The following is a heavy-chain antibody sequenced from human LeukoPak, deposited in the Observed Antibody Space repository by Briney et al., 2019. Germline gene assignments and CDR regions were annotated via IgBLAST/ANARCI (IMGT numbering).Heavy chain of an antibody. Sequence: SETLSLTCTVSGGSISSYYWGWIRQPPGKGLECIGYIYYSGSTNYNPSLKSRVTISVDTSKNQFSLKLSSVTAADTAVYYCARGGMVRGVPVWFQHWGQGTLVTVSS. V-gene: IGHV4-59*01. CDR1: GGSISSYY. D-gene: IGHD3-10*01. CDR3: ARGGMVRGVPVWFQH. J-gene: IGHJ1*01. CDR2: IYYSGST.